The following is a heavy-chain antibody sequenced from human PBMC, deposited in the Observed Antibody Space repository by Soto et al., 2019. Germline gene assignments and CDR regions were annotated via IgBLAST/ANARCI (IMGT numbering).Heavy chain of an antibody. CDR1: GFTFSDYY. V-gene: IGHV3-11*01. CDR3: ARYRHYDSSGYYYFQH. J-gene: IGHJ1*01. CDR2: ISSSGSTI. D-gene: IGHD3-22*01. Sequence: GGSLRLSCAASGFTFSDYYMSWIRQAPGKGLEWVSYISSSGSTIYYADSVKGRFTISRDNAKNSLHLQMNSLRAEDTAVYYCARYRHYDSSGYYYFQHWGQGTLVTVSS.